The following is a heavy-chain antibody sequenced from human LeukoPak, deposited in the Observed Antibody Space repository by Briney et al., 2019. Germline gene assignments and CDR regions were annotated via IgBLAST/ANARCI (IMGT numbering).Heavy chain of an antibody. Sequence: PGGSLRLSCAASGFSFRNYDMHWVRQVPGKGLDWVSAIGTDGYTYYPDSVKGRFTISRDNSKNTLYLQMNSLRAEDTAVYYCAKAGRPWFGELLSGFDYWGQGTLVTVSS. CDR2: IGTDGYT. J-gene: IGHJ4*02. D-gene: IGHD3-10*01. V-gene: IGHV3-13*01. CDR3: AKAGRPWFGELLSGFDY. CDR1: GFSFRNYD.